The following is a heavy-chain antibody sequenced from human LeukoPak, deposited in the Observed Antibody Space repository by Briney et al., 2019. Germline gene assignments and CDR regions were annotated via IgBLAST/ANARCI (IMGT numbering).Heavy chain of an antibody. Sequence: GGSLRLSCAASGFTFSSYWMSWVRQAPGKGLEWVANIKQDGSEKYYVDSVKGRFTISRDNAKNSLYLQMNSLRAEDTAVYYCARESPSSYGYYFDYWGQGTLVTVSS. CDR2: IKQDGSEK. D-gene: IGHD5-18*01. CDR3: ARESPSSYGYYFDY. J-gene: IGHJ4*02. V-gene: IGHV3-7*01. CDR1: GFTFSSYW.